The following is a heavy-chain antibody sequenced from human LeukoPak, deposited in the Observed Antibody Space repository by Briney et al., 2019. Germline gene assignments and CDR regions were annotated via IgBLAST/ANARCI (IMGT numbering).Heavy chain of an antibody. J-gene: IGHJ4*02. Sequence: SETLSLTCAVYGGSFSGYYWSWIRQPPGKGLEWIGEINHSGSTNYNPSLKSRVTISVDTSKNQFSLKLSSVAAADTAVYYCASYNWNYDPVSVDYWGQGTLVTVSS. CDR2: INHSGST. D-gene: IGHD1-7*01. CDR3: ASYNWNYDPVSVDY. CDR1: GGSFSGYY. V-gene: IGHV4-34*01.